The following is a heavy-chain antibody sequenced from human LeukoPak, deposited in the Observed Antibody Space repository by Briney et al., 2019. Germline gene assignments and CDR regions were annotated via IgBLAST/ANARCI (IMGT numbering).Heavy chain of an antibody. CDR1: GLTVSSNY. CDR2: IYSSGST. J-gene: IGHJ4*02. D-gene: IGHD5-24*01. V-gene: IGHV3-53*01. Sequence: PGGSLRLSCAASGLTVSSNYMSWVRQAPGKGLEWVSLIYSSGSTYYADSVKGRFTISRDNSKNTLFLQVNSLTAEDTAMYYCTRTFLSGDGYKVGYFDYWGQGTLVTVSS. CDR3: TRTFLSGDGYKVGYFDY.